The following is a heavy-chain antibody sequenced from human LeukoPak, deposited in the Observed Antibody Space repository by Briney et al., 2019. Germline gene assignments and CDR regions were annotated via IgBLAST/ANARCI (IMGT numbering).Heavy chain of an antibody. CDR3: ARGRPRLYWYFDL. V-gene: IGHV1-69*05. D-gene: IGHD1-14*01. Sequence: SVKVSCKASGGTFSSYAISWVRQAPGQGLEWMGGIIPIFGAANYAQKFQGRVTITTDESTSTAYMELSSLRSEDTAVYYCARGRPRLYWYFDLWGRGTLVTVSS. CDR1: GGTFSSYA. J-gene: IGHJ2*01. CDR2: IIPIFGAA.